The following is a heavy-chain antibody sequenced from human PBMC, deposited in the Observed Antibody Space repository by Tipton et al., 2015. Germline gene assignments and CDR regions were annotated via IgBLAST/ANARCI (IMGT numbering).Heavy chain of an antibody. CDR2: IDFRGST. V-gene: IGHV4-59*01. Sequence: TLSLTCSVSGGSIDSYYWSWIRQPPGMRLEWIGYIDFRGSTEYNPSLKSRVSISVDTSKNQFSLRLNSVTAADTAVYYCARDAWAGDTRGFYYIYWGRGTPVSVSS. D-gene: IGHD3-22*01. CDR1: GGSIDSYY. J-gene: IGHJ4*02. CDR3: ARDAWAGDTRGFYYIY.